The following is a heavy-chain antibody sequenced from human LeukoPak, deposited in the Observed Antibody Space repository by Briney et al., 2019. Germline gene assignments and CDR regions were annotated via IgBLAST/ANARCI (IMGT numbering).Heavy chain of an antibody. CDR1: GISFSTSG. Sequence: PGGSLRLSCAASGISFSTSGMHWVRQSPSKGLEWVTFIRSDGSNKYYAESVKGRFTISRDNSKNMVYLQMDSLRGEDTAVYYCARDKGNTCIDNWGQGTLITVSS. CDR2: IRSDGSNK. CDR3: ARDKGNTCIDN. J-gene: IGHJ4*02. V-gene: IGHV3-30*02.